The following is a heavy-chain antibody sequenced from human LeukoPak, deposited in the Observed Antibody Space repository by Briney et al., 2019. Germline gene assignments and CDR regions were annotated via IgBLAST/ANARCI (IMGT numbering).Heavy chain of an antibody. CDR3: ASSGVDIVSGYPQLLYYFDY. Sequence: ASVNVSCKASGYTFTSYGISWVRQAPGQGLEWMGWISAYNGNTNYAQKLQGRVTMTTDTSTSTAYMELRSLRSDDTAVYYCASSGVDIVSGYPQLLYYFDYWGQGTLVTVSS. J-gene: IGHJ4*02. D-gene: IGHD3-22*01. CDR1: GYTFTSYG. V-gene: IGHV1-18*01. CDR2: ISAYNGNT.